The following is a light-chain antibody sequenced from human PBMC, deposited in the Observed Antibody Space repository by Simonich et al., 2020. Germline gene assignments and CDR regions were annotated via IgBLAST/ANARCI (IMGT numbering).Light chain of an antibody. CDR2: GAS. V-gene: IGKV3-15*01. CDR1: QSVSSN. CDR3: QQYNNWPRT. Sequence: EIVMTQSPAALSVSQGERATLSGRASQSVSSNLARYQQKPGQATRLLIYGASTRATGIHARFSGSGSGTEFTLTISSMQSEDFAVYYCQQYNNWPRTFGQGTKVEIK. J-gene: IGKJ1*01.